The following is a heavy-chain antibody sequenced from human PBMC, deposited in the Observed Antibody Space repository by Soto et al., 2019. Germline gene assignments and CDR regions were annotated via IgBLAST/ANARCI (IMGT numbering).Heavy chain of an antibody. CDR2: INNDGSRT. J-gene: IGHJ4*02. D-gene: IGHD5-18*01. CDR3: ARDVQLQSFDY. Sequence: PGGSLRLSCAASGFTFSSYLMHWVRQAPGKGLVWVSRINNDGSRTSYADSVKGRFTISRDNAKNTLYLQMNSLRVEDTAVYFCARDVQLQSFDYWGQGTLVTVS. V-gene: IGHV3-74*01. CDR1: GFTFSSYL.